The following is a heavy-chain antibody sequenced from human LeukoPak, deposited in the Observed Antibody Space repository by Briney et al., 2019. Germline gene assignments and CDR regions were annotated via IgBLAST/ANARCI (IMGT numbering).Heavy chain of an antibody. V-gene: IGHV4-59*01. J-gene: IGHJ6*03. CDR1: GDSMSNYY. CDR2: VFYNGST. D-gene: IGHD3-10*01. Sequence: SETLSLTCTVSGDSMSNYYWHWIPQPPGKGLEWIGYVFYNGSTNYSPSLESRVTISIDMSKSHFSLRLTSLTAADTAVYYCARESTASRKIRGYYSYYYLDVWGKGTTVTVSS. CDR3: ARESTASRKIRGYYSYYYLDV.